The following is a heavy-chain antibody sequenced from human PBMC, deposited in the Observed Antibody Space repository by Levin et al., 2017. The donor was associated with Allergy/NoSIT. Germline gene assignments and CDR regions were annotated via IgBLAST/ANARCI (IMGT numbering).Heavy chain of an antibody. CDR2: INPNSGGT. V-gene: IGHV1-2*02. D-gene: IGHD6-19*01. J-gene: IGHJ4*02. Sequence: GASVKVSCKASGYTFTGYYMHWVRQAPGQGLEWMGWINPNSGGTNYAQKFQGRVTMTRDTSISTAYMELSRLRSDDTAVYYCARATGAVAGEFDYWGQGTLVTVSS. CDR1: GYTFTGYY. CDR3: ARATGAVAGEFDY.